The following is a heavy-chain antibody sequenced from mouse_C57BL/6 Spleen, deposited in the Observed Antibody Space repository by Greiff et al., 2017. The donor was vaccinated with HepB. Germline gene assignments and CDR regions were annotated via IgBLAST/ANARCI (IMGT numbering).Heavy chain of an antibody. Sequence: VQLQQSGPELVKPGASVKISCKASGYTFTDYYMNWVKQSHGKSLEWIGDINPNNGGTSYNQKFKGKATLTVDKSSSTAYMELRSLTSEDSAVYYCARWFPHFDYWGQGTTLTVSS. CDR2: INPNNGGT. V-gene: IGHV1-26*01. J-gene: IGHJ2*01. CDR1: GYTFTDYY. CDR3: ARWFPHFDY. D-gene: IGHD2-2*01.